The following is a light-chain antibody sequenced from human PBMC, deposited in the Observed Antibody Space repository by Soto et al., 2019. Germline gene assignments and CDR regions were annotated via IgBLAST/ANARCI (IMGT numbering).Light chain of an antibody. Sequence: EMVMTQSPATLSVSPGDRATLSCRASQTLSRNLAWYQQQPGQAPRLLIFYASTRATGIPARFSGSGSGTDFTLTISILQSEDFAVYYCQQYDKWPHTFGQGTKLEIK. J-gene: IGKJ2*01. CDR1: QTLSRN. CDR3: QQYDKWPHT. CDR2: YAS. V-gene: IGKV3-15*01.